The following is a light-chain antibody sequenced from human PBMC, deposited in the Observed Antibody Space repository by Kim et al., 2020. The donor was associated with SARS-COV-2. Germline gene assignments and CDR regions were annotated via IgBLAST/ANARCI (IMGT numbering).Light chain of an antibody. J-gene: IGLJ1*01. CDR2: DVS. V-gene: IGLV2-14*03. CDR3: SSYTSSNTLV. CDR1: SSDVGGYNY. Sequence: QSALTQPASVSGSPGQSITISCTGTSSDVGGYNYVSWYQQHPGKAPKLMIYDVSNRPSGVSNRFSGSKSGNTASLTISGLQAEDEADYYCSSYTSSNTLVFGTGTQLPS.